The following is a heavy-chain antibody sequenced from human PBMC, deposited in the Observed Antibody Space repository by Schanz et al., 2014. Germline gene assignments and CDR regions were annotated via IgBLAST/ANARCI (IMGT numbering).Heavy chain of an antibody. Sequence: QVQLQESGPGLVKPSQTLSLTCIVSGGSISSGTYYWSWLRQPAGKGLEWIGRIYTCGSTNYNPSRKSRVTISLDTSKTQFSRKLSSVTAADTAVYYCAREPLSGYNWFDPWGQGSLVTVSS. D-gene: IGHD6-25*01. CDR1: GGSISSGTYY. V-gene: IGHV4-61*02. CDR2: IYTCGST. J-gene: IGHJ5*02. CDR3: AREPLSGYNWFDP.